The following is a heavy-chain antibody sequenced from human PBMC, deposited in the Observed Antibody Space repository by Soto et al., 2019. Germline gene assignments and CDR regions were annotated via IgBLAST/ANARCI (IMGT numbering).Heavy chain of an antibody. Sequence: PSETLSLTCTVSGGSISNYYWSWIRQPPGMKLEYIGYIYYSGSANYSPSLKSRVTMSVDTSKNQFSLKLSSVTAADTAVYYCARLVSTGWFDPWGQGTLVTVSS. CDR2: IYYSGSA. V-gene: IGHV4-59*01. CDR3: ARLVSTGWFDP. D-gene: IGHD2-8*02. CDR1: GGSISNYY. J-gene: IGHJ5*02.